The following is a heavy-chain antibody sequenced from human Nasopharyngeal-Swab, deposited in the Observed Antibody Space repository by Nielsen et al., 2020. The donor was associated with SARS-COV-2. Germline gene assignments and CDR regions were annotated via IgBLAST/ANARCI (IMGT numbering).Heavy chain of an antibody. D-gene: IGHD1-14*01. V-gene: IGHV3-11*01. CDR1: GFTFSDPY. Sequence: GGSLTLSCATSGFTFSDPYMSWIRQAPGKGLEWVSYISESGTTINYADPVKGRFTISRDNAKNSVYLQMNSLRAEDTAVYYCARDRQPQRYRGMDVWGQGTTVTVSS. CDR2: ISESGTTI. J-gene: IGHJ6*02. CDR3: ARDRQPQRYRGMDV.